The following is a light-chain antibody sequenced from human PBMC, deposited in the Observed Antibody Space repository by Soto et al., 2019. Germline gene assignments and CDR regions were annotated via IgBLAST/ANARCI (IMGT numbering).Light chain of an antibody. CDR1: RTVDGNY. V-gene: IGKV3-20*01. J-gene: IGKJ2*01. CDR3: QQYNNWPPYT. CDR2: SAS. Sequence: EVVFTQSPGTLSLSPGERATLSCRASRTVDGNYLAWYHQKPGQAPRLLIHSASTRAPGIPDRFSASGAGTDFTLTISSLQSEDYAVYYCQQYNNWPPYTFGQGTKVDIK.